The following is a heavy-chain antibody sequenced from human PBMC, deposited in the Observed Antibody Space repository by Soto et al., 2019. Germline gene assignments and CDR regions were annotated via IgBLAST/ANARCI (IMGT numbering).Heavy chain of an antibody. V-gene: IGHV1-69*06. Sequence: SVKASCKASGGTFSSYAIRWVRQAPGQGLEWMGGIIPIFGTASYAQKFQGRVTITADKSTGTAYMELSSLRSEDTAVYYCARAYDFWSGYYLGDYYYYGMDVWGQGTTVTVSS. CDR2: IIPIFGTA. D-gene: IGHD3-3*01. CDR3: ARAYDFWSGYYLGDYYYYGMDV. J-gene: IGHJ6*02. CDR1: GGTFSSYA.